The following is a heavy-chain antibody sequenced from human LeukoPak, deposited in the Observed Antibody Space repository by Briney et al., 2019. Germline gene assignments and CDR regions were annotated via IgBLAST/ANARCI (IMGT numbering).Heavy chain of an antibody. J-gene: IGHJ5*02. CDR1: GGTFSSYA. Sequence: SVKVSCKASGGTFSSYAISWVRQAPGQGLEWMGGFIPIFATTNYAQKFQGRVTITADESTSTAYMELSSLRSEDTAVYYCARDPTTVTTWFDPWGQGTLVTVSS. D-gene: IGHD4-11*01. V-gene: IGHV1-69*13. CDR3: ARDPTTVTTWFDP. CDR2: FIPIFATT.